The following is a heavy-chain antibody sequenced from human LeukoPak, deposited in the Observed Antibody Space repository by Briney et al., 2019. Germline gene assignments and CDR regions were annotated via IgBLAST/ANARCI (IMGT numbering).Heavy chain of an antibody. J-gene: IGHJ4*02. V-gene: IGHV4-39*01. CDR1: GGSISSSSSY. Sequence: SETLSLTCTVSGGSISSSSSYWGWIRQPPGKGLEWIGSIYYSGSTYYNPSLKSRVTISVDTSKNQFSLKLSSVTAADTAVYYCARLYYDFWSGYPHYFDYWGQGTLVTVSS. D-gene: IGHD3-3*01. CDR3: ARLYYDFWSGYPHYFDY. CDR2: IYYSGST.